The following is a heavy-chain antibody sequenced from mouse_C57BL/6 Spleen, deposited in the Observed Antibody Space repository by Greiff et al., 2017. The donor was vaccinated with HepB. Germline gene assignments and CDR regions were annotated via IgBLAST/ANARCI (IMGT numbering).Heavy chain of an antibody. J-gene: IGHJ4*01. CDR2: ISSGGDYI. V-gene: IGHV5-9-1*02. D-gene: IGHD1-2*01. CDR1: GFTFSSYA. CDR3: TRGHYYGEYYYAMDY. Sequence: DVMLVESGEGLVKPGGSLKLSCAASGFTFSSYAMSWVRQTPEKRLEWVAYISSGGDYIYYADTVKGRFTISRDNASNTLYLQMSGLKSEDTALYYCTRGHYYGEYYYAMDYWGQGTSVTGSS.